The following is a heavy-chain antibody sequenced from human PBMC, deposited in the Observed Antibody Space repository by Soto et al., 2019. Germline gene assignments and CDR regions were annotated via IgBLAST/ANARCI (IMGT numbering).Heavy chain of an antibody. V-gene: IGHV1-18*01. D-gene: IGHD2-21*01. CDR3: ARDYRGDYVIGGVEM. Sequence: QVQLVQSGAEVKKPGASVKVSCKASGHTFTSYGINWVRQAPGQGLEWMGQISAYNGNTNYAQKVQGRVTMTTDTSSGTTDMELRSLRSDDTAVYYCARDYRGDYVIGGVEMWGQGRMVTVSS. CDR2: ISAYNGNT. J-gene: IGHJ3*02. CDR1: GHTFTSYG.